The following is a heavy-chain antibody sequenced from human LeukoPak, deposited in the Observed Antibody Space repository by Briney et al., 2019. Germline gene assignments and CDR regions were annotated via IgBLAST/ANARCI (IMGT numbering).Heavy chain of an antibody. V-gene: IGHV3-23*01. D-gene: IGHD5-24*01. CDR2: VRGSDAGT. CDR1: GFTFSSYA. Sequence: PGGSLRLSCAASGFTFSSYAMNWVRQAPGKGLEWVSAVRGSDAGTSYADSVKGRFTISRDNSKNTLYLQMNSLRVEDTAVYYCARDYKYAFDNWGQGTLVTVSS. CDR3: ARDYKYAFDN. J-gene: IGHJ4*02.